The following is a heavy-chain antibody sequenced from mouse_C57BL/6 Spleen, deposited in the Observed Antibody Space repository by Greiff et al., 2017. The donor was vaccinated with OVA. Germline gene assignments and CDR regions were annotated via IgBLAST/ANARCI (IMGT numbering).Heavy chain of an antibody. D-gene: IGHD2-1*01. CDR1: GFTFSDYG. J-gene: IGHJ3*01. V-gene: IGHV5-15*01. CDR3: VKTGKDGNYGFAY. Sequence: DVMLVESGGGLVQPGGSLKLSCAASGFTFSDYGMAWVRQAPRKGPEWVAFISNLAYSIYYADTVTGRFTISRENAKNTLYLEMSSLRSEDTAMYYCVKTGKDGNYGFAYWGQGTLVTVSA. CDR2: ISNLAYSI.